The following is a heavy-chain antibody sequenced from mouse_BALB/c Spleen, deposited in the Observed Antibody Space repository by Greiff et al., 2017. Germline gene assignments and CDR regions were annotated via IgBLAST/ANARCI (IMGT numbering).Heavy chain of an antibody. D-gene: IGHD2-2*01. Sequence: EVQVVESGGGLVTPGGSLTLSCAASGFTFSDYYMYWVRQPPEKRLEWVATISDGGSYTYYPDSVTGRFTISRDNAKNNLYLQMSSLKAEDTAMYYCAREKDYGSWFAYWGQGTLVTVSA. CDR1: GFTFSDYY. V-gene: IGHV5-4*02. CDR2: ISDGGSYT. J-gene: IGHJ3*01. CDR3: AREKDYGSWFAY.